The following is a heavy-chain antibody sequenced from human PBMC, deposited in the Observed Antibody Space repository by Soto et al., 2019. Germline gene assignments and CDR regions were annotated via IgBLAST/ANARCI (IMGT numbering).Heavy chain of an antibody. CDR2: VHYSGSI. V-gene: IGHV4-30-4*08. CDR3: AREDDGGDRDYYGLDV. Sequence: SETLSLTCTVSGGSISYEYYHWTWIRQSPGKGLEWIGYVHYSGSIIYNPSFKSRVTISVDTSKNQFSLQLSSVTAADTAVYFCAREDDGGDRDYYGLDVWGQGTTVTVS. J-gene: IGHJ6*02. D-gene: IGHD2-21*02. CDR1: GGSISYEYYH.